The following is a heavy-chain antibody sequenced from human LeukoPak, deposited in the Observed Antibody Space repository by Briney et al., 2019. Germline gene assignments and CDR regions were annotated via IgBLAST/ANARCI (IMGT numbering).Heavy chain of an antibody. CDR1: GFTFSTDA. J-gene: IGHJ4*02. Sequence: GGSLRLSCAASGFTFSTDAMNWVRQAPGKGLEWVSGISDSGGNTYYADSVKGRFTISRDKSKNTLDLQMNSLRAEDTAVYYCAKGTMHDYWGQGTLATVSS. CDR3: AKGTMHDY. CDR2: ISDSGGNT. D-gene: IGHD4/OR15-4a*01. V-gene: IGHV3-23*01.